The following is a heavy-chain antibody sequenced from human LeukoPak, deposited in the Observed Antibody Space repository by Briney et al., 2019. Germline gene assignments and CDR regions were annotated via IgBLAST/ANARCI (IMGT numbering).Heavy chain of an antibody. D-gene: IGHD3-22*01. CDR3: ARESWDYYDSSGYYYGAFDY. CDR2: IYTSGST. Sequence: SETLSLTCTVSGGSISSGSCYWSWIRQPAGKGLEWIGRIYTSGSTNYNPSLKSRVTISVDTSKNQFSLKLSSVTAADTAVYYCARESWDYYDSSGYYYGAFDYWGQGTLVTVSS. J-gene: IGHJ4*02. CDR1: GGSISSGSCY. V-gene: IGHV4-61*02.